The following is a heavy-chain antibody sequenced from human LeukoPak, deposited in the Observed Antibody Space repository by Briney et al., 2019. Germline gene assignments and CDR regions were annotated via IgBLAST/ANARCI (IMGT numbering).Heavy chain of an antibody. CDR2: ISSSSSTI. CDR1: GFTFSSYS. V-gene: IGHV3-48*01. J-gene: IGHJ4*02. D-gene: IGHD2-21*02. Sequence: PGGSLRLSCAASGFTFSSYSMNWVRQAPGKGLEWVSYISSSSSTIYYADSVKGRFALSRDNAKNSLYLQMNSLRAEDTAVYYCAKDISGGDCPDYWGQGTLVTVSS. CDR3: AKDISGGDCPDY.